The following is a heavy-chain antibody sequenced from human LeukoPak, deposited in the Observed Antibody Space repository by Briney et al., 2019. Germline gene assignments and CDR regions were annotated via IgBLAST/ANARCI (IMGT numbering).Heavy chain of an antibody. CDR2: INTDTGNP. D-gene: IGHD2-15*01. J-gene: IGHJ4*02. CDR1: GYTFTTYA. V-gene: IGHV7-4-1*02. Sequence: ASVKVSCKASGYTFTTYAMNWVRQAPGQGLEWMGWINTDTGNPTYAQGFTGRFVFSLDTSVSTAYLQISSLKAEDTAMYYCARASCTGGTCPTFIDFWGQGTLVTVSS. CDR3: ARASCTGGTCPTFIDF.